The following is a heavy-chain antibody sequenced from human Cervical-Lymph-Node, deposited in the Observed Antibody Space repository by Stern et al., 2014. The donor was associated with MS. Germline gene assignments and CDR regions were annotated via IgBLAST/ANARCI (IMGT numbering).Heavy chain of an antibody. D-gene: IGHD4-11*01. CDR2: LSNDGSYN. CDR1: GFTFSNYG. CDR3: AKSASNFAYYYYGMDV. J-gene: IGHJ6*02. Sequence: VQLVESGGGVVQPGRSLRLSCAASGFTFSNYGMHWVRQAPGKGLEWVAVLSNDGSYNRYADSVKGRFTISRDNSNHTLNLQMNSLSSEDTAVYYCAKSASNFAYYYYGMDVWGQGTTVTVSS. V-gene: IGHV3-30*18.